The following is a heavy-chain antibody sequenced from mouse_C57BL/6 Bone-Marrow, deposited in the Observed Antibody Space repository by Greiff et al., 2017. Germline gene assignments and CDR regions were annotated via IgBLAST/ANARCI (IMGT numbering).Heavy chain of an antibody. D-gene: IGHD2-2*01. CDR2: IDPSDSET. CDR1: GYTFTSYW. V-gene: IGHV1-52*01. CDR3: ATYGYDRQGHY. Sequence: QVQLQQPGAELVRPGSSVKLSFKASGYTFTSYWIHWVKQRPIPGLEWIGNIDPSDSETHYNQKFKDKATLTVDKSSSTAYMQLSSLTSEDSAVYYCATYGYDRQGHYWGQGTTLTVSS. J-gene: IGHJ2*01.